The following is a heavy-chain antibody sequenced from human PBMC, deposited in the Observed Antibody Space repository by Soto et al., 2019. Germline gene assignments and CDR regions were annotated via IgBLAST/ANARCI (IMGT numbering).Heavy chain of an antibody. CDR3: ARDVIRGVITSPYFDY. CDR1: GFTFSNYW. D-gene: IGHD3-10*01. J-gene: IGHJ4*02. V-gene: IGHV3-7*01. Sequence: EVQLVESGGGLVQPGGSLRLSCAASGFTFSNYWMSWVRQAPGKGLEWVATINQGGIEKYYVDSVKGRFTISRDNAKNSLYVQMTSLSAEDTAVYFCARDVIRGVITSPYFDYWGQGTLVTVSS. CDR2: INQGGIEK.